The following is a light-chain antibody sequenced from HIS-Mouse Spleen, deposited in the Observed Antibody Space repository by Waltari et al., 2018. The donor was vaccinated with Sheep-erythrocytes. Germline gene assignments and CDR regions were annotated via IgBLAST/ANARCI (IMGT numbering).Light chain of an antibody. Sequence: TQSPLSLPVTPGQSITISCTGTSSDVGSYNLVSWYQQHPGKAPKLMIYEGSKRPSGVSNRLAGSKAGNTASLTISGLQAEDEADYYCCSYAGSSTLVFGGGTKLTVL. V-gene: IGLV2-23*01. CDR3: CSYAGSSTLV. CDR2: EGS. J-gene: IGLJ2*01. CDR1: SSDVGSYNL.